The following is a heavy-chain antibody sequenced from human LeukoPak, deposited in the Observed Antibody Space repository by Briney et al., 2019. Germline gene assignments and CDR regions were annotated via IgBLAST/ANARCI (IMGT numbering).Heavy chain of an antibody. CDR2: INAGNGNT. CDR3: ARAYSYGYVRYYFDY. V-gene: IGHV1-3*03. CDR1: GYTFTSYA. D-gene: IGHD5-18*01. Sequence: ASVKVSCKASGYTFTSYAMHWVRQAPGQRLEWMGWINAGNGNTKYSQEFQGRVTITRDTSASTAYMELSSLRSEDMAVYYCARAYSYGYVRYYFDYWGQGTLVTVSS. J-gene: IGHJ4*02.